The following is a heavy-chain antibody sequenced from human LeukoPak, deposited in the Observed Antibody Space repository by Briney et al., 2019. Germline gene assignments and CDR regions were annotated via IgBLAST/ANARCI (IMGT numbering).Heavy chain of an antibody. V-gene: IGHV4-59*01. Sequence: PSQTLSPTCTVAAASTSSYSWSWIRQPPRKGQEWVGYIYSSGSTNYNPSPKSRVTISVDPSKNQFSLKLSSVTAADTAVYYCARVSTSCYCVDYWGQGTLVTVSS. CDR1: AASTSSYS. D-gene: IGHD2-2*01. J-gene: IGHJ4*02. CDR2: IYSSGST. CDR3: ARVSTSCYCVDY.